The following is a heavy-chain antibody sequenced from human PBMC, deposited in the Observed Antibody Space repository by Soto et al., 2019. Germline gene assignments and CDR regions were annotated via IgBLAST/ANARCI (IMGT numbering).Heavy chain of an antibody. V-gene: IGHV3-23*04. CDR2: ISANDVGT. J-gene: IGHJ4*02. D-gene: IGHD1-20*01. CDR1: GFSLRNYA. CDR3: AKAKNDYNWDNRPPFDY. Sequence: IQLVESGGGLVKPGGSLRLSCAASGFSLRNYAMTWIRQAPGKGLEWVSLISANDVGTYYAESVKTRFTISTDQSRNTVYLQMDSLRADDTAIYYCAKAKNDYNWDNRPPFDYWGQGTLVTVSS.